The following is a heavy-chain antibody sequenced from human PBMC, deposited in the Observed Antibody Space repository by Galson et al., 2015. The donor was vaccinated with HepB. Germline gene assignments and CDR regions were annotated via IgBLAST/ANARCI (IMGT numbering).Heavy chain of an antibody. CDR1: GYSFTDYW. V-gene: IGHV5-51*01. Sequence: QSGAEVKKPGESLKISCKASGYSFTDYWIGWVRQMPGKGLEWMGIIYPADSETRYNPSFQGQVPMSADKSINTAYLQWSSLKASDTATYYCARHGDSPMVFGLNWFGPWGLGTLVTVSS. CDR3: ARHGDSPMVFGLNWFGP. D-gene: IGHD3/OR15-3a*01. CDR2: IYPADSET. J-gene: IGHJ5*02.